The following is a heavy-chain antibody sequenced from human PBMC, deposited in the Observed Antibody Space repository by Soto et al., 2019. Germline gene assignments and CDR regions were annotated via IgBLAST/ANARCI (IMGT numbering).Heavy chain of an antibody. D-gene: IGHD6-19*01. CDR2: IYSGGST. Sequence: GGSLRLSCAASGFTVSSNYMSWVRQAPGKGLEWVSVIYSGGSTYYADSVKGRFTISRDNSKNTLYLQMNSLRAEDTAVYYCAKGKRYSSTADYYYYMDVWGKGTTVTV. J-gene: IGHJ6*03. V-gene: IGHV3-66*01. CDR3: AKGKRYSSTADYYYYMDV. CDR1: GFTVSSNY.